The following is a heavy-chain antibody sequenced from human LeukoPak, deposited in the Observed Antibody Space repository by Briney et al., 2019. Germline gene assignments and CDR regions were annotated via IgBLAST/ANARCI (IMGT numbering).Heavy chain of an antibody. D-gene: IGHD2-21*02. Sequence: SETLSLTCTVFGGSFSGYYWSWLRQPPDKGLEWIGEINPSGSTNYNPSLKTRVTISTDTSKNHFSLNLNSVTAADTGVYYCVRGSRVYCGGDCYYYWGQGTLVTVSS. CDR2: INPSGST. CDR3: VRGSRVYCGGDCYYY. V-gene: IGHV4-34*01. CDR1: GGSFSGYY. J-gene: IGHJ4*02.